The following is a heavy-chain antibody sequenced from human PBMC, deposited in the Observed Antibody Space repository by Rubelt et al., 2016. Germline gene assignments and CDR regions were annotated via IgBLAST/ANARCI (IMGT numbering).Heavy chain of an antibody. D-gene: IGHD3-22*01. Sequence: VSAISGSGGSTYYADSVKGRFTISRDNSKNTLYLQMNSLRAEDTAVYYCARGNNRITMIGDAFDIWGQGTMVTVSS. CDR2: ISGSGGST. J-gene: IGHJ3*02. CDR3: ARGNNRITMIGDAFDI. V-gene: IGHV3-23*01.